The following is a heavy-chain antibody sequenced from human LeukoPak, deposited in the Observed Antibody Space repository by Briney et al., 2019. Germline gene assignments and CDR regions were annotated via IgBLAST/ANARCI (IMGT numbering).Heavy chain of an antibody. CDR3: ARLSNGAFFDY. D-gene: IGHD6-19*01. CDR2: INSDGSRT. J-gene: IGHJ4*02. CDR1: GFTFSSYW. V-gene: IGHV3-74*01. Sequence: GGSLRLSCAASGFTFSSYWMHWFRQAPGKGLVWVSRINSDGSRTTYADSVKGRFTISRDNAKNTLYLQMNSLRAEDTAVYYCARLSNGAFFDYWGQGTLVTVSS.